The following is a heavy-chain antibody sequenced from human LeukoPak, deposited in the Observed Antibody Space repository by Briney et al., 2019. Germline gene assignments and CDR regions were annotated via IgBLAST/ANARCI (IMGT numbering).Heavy chain of an antibody. J-gene: IGHJ4*02. CDR2: IYYSGST. V-gene: IGHV4-59*08. CDR1: GGSISSYY. CDR3: ARQRAVPFIDY. D-gene: IGHD6-19*01. Sequence: PSETLSLTCTVSGGSISSYYWSWIRQPPGKGLEWIGYIYYSGSTNYNPSLKSRVTISVDTSKNQFSLKLSSVTAADTAVYYCARQRAVPFIDYWGQGTLVTVSS.